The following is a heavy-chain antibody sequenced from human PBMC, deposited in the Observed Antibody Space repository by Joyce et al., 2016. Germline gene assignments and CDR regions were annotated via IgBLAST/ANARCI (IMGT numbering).Heavy chain of an antibody. CDR1: GFTFSNYG. D-gene: IGHD3-9*01. CDR2: ISDDGSNK. V-gene: IGHV3-30*03. Sequence: QGQLVASGGGVVQPGRSLRLSCAASGFTFSNYGMHWVRQAPGKGLEWVAVISDDGSNKHYGDSVKGRFAISRDNAKNTLYLQMNSLRAEDTAVYYCAGGILTGYFDYWGQGTLVTVSS. J-gene: IGHJ4*02. CDR3: AGGILTGYFDY.